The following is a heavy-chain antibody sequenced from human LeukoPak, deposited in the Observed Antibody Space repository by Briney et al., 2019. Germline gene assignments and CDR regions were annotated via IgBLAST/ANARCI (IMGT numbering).Heavy chain of an antibody. CDR2: IYYSGST. V-gene: IGHV4-59*01. Sequence: SETLSLTCTVSGGSISSYYWSWIRQPPGKGLEWIGYIYYSGSTNYNPSLKSRVTISVDTSKNQFPLKLSSVTAADTAVYYCARGPSGAYDYVWGSYRPDYFDYWGQGTLVTVSS. J-gene: IGHJ4*02. CDR3: ARGPSGAYDYVWGSYRPDYFDY. D-gene: IGHD3-16*02. CDR1: GGSISSYY.